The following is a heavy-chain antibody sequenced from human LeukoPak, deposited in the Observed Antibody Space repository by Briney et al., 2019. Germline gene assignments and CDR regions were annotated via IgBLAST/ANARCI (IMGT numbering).Heavy chain of an antibody. V-gene: IGHV7-4-1*02. CDR1: GYTFTSYG. CDR2: INTNTGSP. J-gene: IGHJ3*02. Sequence: ASVKVSCKASGYTFTSYGISWVRQAPGQGLEWMGWINTNTGSPTYAQGFTGRFVFSLDTSVSTAYLQISSLKAEDTAVYYCARAATGYYYDSSGEDDAFDIWGQGTMVTVSS. CDR3: ARAATGYYYDSSGEDDAFDI. D-gene: IGHD3-22*01.